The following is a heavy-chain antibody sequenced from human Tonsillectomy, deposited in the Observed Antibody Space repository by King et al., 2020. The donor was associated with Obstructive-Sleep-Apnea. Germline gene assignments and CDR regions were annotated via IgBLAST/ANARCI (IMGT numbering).Heavy chain of an antibody. Sequence: VQLQESGPGLVKPSETLSLTCTVSGASITNHLWSWIRQPPGQGLESIGYFYYSGSTNYNPSLKSRATISGDMSKNQFSLKLKSVTPADTAVYYCVRGLNYYDSSGYPESWGQGTLVTVSS. CDR3: VRGLNYYDSSGYPES. CDR1: GASITNHL. J-gene: IGHJ5*02. V-gene: IGHV4-59*11. CDR2: FYYSGST. D-gene: IGHD3-22*01.